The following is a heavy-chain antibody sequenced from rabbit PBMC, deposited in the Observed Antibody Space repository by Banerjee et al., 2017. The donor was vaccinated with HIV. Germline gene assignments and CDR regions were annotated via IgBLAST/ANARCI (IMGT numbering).Heavy chain of an antibody. D-gene: IGHD1-1*01. CDR2: ITVDDNT. J-gene: IGHJ3*01. CDR1: GLDFSSGYD. CDR3: ARGACGGYLGYALDL. V-gene: IGHV1S45*01. Sequence: QQQLEESGGGLVKPEGSLTLTCKASGLDFSSGYDMCWVRQAPGKGLEWVASITVDDNTYYPNWAKGRFTISKTSSTTVTLQMTSLTAADTATYFCARGACGGYLGYALDLWGPGTLVTVS.